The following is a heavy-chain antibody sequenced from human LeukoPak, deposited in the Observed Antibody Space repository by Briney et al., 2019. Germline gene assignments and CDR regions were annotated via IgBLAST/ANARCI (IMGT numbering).Heavy chain of an antibody. CDR3: ARRGYSSSEGVDY. CDR2: ISGSGGST. Sequence: LGGSLRLSCAASGFTFSSYAMSWVRQAPGKGLEWVSAISGSGGSTYYADSVKGRSTISRDNSKNTLYLQMNSLRAEDTAVYYCARRGYSSSEGVDYWGQGTLVTVSS. CDR1: GFTFSSYA. D-gene: IGHD6-6*01. J-gene: IGHJ4*02. V-gene: IGHV3-23*01.